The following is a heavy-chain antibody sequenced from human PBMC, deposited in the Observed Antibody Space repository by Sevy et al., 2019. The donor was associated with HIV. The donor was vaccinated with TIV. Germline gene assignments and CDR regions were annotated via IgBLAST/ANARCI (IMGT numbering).Heavy chain of an antibody. CDR1: GDSVSSNSAA. J-gene: IGHJ6*02. D-gene: IGHD3-10*01. CDR2: TYYRSKWYN. CDR3: ARGDYFGSGISNYYYYGMDV. V-gene: IGHV6-1*01. Sequence: QSQTLSLTCAISGDSVSSNSAAWNWIRQSPSRGLEWLGRTYYRSKWYNDYAVSVKSRITINPDTSKNQFSLQLNSVTPGDTAVYYCARGDYFGSGISNYYYYGMDVWGQGTTVTVSS.